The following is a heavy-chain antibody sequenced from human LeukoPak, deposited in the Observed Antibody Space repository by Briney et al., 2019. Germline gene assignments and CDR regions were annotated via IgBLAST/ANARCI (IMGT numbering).Heavy chain of an antibody. V-gene: IGHV3-66*01. CDR2: IYSGGST. Sequence: PGGSLRLSCAASGFTVSSNYMSWVRQAPGKGLEWVSVIYSGGSTYYADSVKGRFTISRDNSKNTLYLQMNSLRAEDTAVYYCARDKGRFGELFSFGYWGQGTLVTVSS. D-gene: IGHD3-10*01. CDR1: GFTVSSNY. CDR3: ARDKGRFGELFSFGY. J-gene: IGHJ4*02.